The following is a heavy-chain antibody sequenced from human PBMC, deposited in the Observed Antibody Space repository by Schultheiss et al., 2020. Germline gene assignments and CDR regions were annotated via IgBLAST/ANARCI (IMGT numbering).Heavy chain of an antibody. CDR2: ISYDGSNK. V-gene: IGHV3-30*18. Sequence: GGSLRLSFAASGFTFSSYGMHWVRQAPGKGLEWVAVISYDGSNKYYADSVKGRFTISRDNSKNTLYLQMNSLRVEDTALYFCAKVSSSNWHYYYPMDVWGQGTTVTVYS. D-gene: IGHD6-13*01. J-gene: IGHJ6*02. CDR1: GFTFSSYG. CDR3: AKVSSSNWHYYYPMDV.